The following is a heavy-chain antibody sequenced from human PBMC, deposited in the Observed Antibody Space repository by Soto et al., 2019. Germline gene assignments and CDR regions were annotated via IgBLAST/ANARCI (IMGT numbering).Heavy chain of an antibody. CDR3: ARELVKYDRHYFDT. V-gene: IGHV3-74*01. CDR2: INSDGGII. CDR1: RFSLSTYW. J-gene: IGHJ4*02. D-gene: IGHD3-9*01. Sequence: VQLVESGGGLVQPGGSLRLSCEASRFSLSTYWMYWVRQAPGKGLMWVSRINSDGGIINYADSVKGRFTISRDNAKTTLYLQMNSLRSDDTAVYYCARELVKYDRHYFDTWGQGTLVTVSS.